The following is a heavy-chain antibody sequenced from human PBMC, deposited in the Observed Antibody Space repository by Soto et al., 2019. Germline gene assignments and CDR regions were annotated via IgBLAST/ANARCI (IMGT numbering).Heavy chain of an antibody. J-gene: IGHJ4*02. CDR1: GYTFTSYG. CDR2: IGAYNGNT. CDR3: ARESSSSCHDY. Sequence: QVQLVQSGAEVKKPGASVKVSCKASGYTFTSYGISWVRQAPGQGLEWMGWIGAYNGNTNYAQKLQGRVTMTTDTSTSTAYRELRSLRSDDTAGYYCARESSSSCHDYWGQGTLVTVSS. V-gene: IGHV1-18*01. D-gene: IGHD6-13*01.